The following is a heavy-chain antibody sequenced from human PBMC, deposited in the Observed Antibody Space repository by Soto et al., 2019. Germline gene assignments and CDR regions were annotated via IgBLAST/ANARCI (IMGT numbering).Heavy chain of an antibody. Sequence: TETLSLTGIGSGGYIGSSSYYSGWNSQPPGKGLEWIGSVDYSGTTYQNPSLKSRVTMSVDTSKNQFSLKLRSVTASDTALYFCVKGGWSINWFDPWGQGTLVTVSS. V-gene: IGHV4-39*01. CDR1: GGYIGSSSYY. J-gene: IGHJ5*02. CDR2: VDYSGTT. D-gene: IGHD6-19*01. CDR3: VKGGWSINWFDP.